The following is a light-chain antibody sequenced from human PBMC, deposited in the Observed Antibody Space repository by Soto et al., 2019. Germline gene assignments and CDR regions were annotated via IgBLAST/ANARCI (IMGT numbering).Light chain of an antibody. Sequence: QSVLTQPASVSGSPGQSITISCTGTSSDVGGYNYVSWYQQHPGKAPKLMIYEVGNRPSGVSNRFSGSKSGNTASLTISGLQAEDEAGYYCSSYTSSSSYVFGTGTKVTVL. CDR3: SSYTSSSSYV. J-gene: IGLJ1*01. V-gene: IGLV2-14*01. CDR2: EVG. CDR1: SSDVGGYNY.